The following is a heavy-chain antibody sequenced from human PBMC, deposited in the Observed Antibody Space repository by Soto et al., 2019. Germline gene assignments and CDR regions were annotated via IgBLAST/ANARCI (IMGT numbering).Heavy chain of an antibody. CDR2: IDPSDSQT. CDR1: GYSFAGYW. D-gene: IGHD3-22*01. CDR3: AKQIYDSDTGPNFQYYFDS. J-gene: IGHJ4*02. Sequence: PGESLKISCKGSGYSFAGYWITWVRQKPGKGLEWMGRIDPSDSQTYYSPSFRGHVTISATKSITTVFLQWSSLRASDTAMYYCAKQIYDSDTGPNFQYYFDSWGQGTPVTVSS. V-gene: IGHV5-10-1*01.